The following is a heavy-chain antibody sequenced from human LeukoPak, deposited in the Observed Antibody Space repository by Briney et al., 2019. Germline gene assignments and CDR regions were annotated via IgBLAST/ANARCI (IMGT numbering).Heavy chain of an antibody. CDR1: GYTFNNYG. CDR3: AKGKFNFDY. Sequence: RGTLRLSCAASGYTFNNYGMSWVRQAPGKGLEWVSGISVSGASTYYADSVKGRFTISRDNSKNTLYLQMNSLRAEDTAVYYCAKGKFNFDYWGQGTLVTVSS. J-gene: IGHJ4*02. V-gene: IGHV3-23*01. CDR2: ISVSGAST.